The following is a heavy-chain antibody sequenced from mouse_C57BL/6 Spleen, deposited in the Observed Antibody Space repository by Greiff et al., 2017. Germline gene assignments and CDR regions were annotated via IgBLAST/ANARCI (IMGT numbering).Heavy chain of an antibody. CDR3: ARRMITTVDYYAMDY. CDR2: IYPGDGDT. J-gene: IGHJ4*01. V-gene: IGHV1-80*01. Sequence: VQLQQSGAELVKPGASVKISCKASGYAFSSYWMNWVKQRPGKGLEWIGQIYPGDGDTNYNGKFKGKATLTADKSSSTAYMQLSSLTSEASAVYFCARRMITTVDYYAMDYWGQGTSVTVSS. CDR1: GYAFSSYW. D-gene: IGHD1-1*01.